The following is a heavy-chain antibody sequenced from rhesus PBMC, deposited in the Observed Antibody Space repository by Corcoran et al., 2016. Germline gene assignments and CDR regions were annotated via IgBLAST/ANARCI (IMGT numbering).Heavy chain of an antibody. CDR1: VGSLSSNY. D-gene: IGHD3-34*01. V-gene: IGHV4-160*01. J-gene: IGHJ4*01. Sequence: QVQLQESGPGLVKPSETLSLPFAVSVGSLSSNYLSWLRQAPGKGLEWIGRIDCSGGSTNYNPSLKSRVTIATDTSKNQFSLKLSSVTAADTAVYYCARDSGVIIMTGVDYWGQGVLVTVSS. CDR2: IDCSGGST. CDR3: ARDSGVIIMTGVDY.